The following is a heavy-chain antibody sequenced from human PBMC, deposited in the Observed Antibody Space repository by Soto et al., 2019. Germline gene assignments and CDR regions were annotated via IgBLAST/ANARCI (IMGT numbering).Heavy chain of an antibody. CDR2: ISGSGGST. Sequence: EVQLLESGGGLVQPGGSLRLSCAASGFSFSSYAMTWVRQTPGKGLEWVSTISGSGGSTYYADSVKGRFTISRDNPQNTLYLEMNRLRAEDTAIYCCAKRRDGYNYGHWGQGTLVTVSS. CDR1: GFSFSSYA. D-gene: IGHD5-12*01. J-gene: IGHJ4*02. V-gene: IGHV3-23*01. CDR3: AKRRDGYNYGH.